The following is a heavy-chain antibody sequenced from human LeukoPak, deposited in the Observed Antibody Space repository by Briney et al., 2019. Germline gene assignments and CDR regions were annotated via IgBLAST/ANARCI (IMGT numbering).Heavy chain of an antibody. Sequence: GGSLRLSCAASGFTFSSYGMSWVRQAPGKGLEWVSAISGSGGSTYYADSVKGRFTISRDNSKNTLYLQMNSLRAEDTAVYYCARGHSSSPNWFDPWGQGTLVTVSS. V-gene: IGHV3-23*01. D-gene: IGHD6-13*01. J-gene: IGHJ5*02. CDR1: GFTFSSYG. CDR2: ISGSGGST. CDR3: ARGHSSSPNWFDP.